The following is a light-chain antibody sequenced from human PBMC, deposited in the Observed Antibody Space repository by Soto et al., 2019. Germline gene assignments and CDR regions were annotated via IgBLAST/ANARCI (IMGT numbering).Light chain of an antibody. CDR2: DAS. CDR1: QNVANY. V-gene: IGKV3-11*01. CDR3: QQRSNWPIT. Sequence: EIMVKQSPATLSLSPGERATLSCRASQNVANYLDWYQQKPGQAPRLLIYDASNRATGIPARFSGSGSGTDFTLTISSLEPEDFAVYYCQQRSNWPITFGQGTRLEIK. J-gene: IGKJ5*01.